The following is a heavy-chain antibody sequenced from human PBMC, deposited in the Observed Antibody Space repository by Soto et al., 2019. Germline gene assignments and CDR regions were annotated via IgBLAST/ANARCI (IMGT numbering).Heavy chain of an antibody. D-gene: IGHD2-2*01. CDR1: GGTFSSYT. V-gene: IGHV1-69*08. CDR2: IIPILGIA. Sequence: QVQLVQSGAAVKKPGSSVKVSCKASGGTFSSYTISWVRQAPGQGLEWMGRIIPILGIANYAQKFQGRVTITADKSTSTADMELSSLRSEHTAVYYCAREGVGGPAYWFDPWGQGTLVTVSS. CDR3: AREGVGGPAYWFDP. J-gene: IGHJ5*02.